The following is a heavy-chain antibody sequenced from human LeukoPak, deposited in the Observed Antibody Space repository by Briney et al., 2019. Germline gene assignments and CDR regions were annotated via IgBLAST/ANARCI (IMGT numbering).Heavy chain of an antibody. J-gene: IGHJ4*02. V-gene: IGHV3-30*02. D-gene: IGHD3-10*01. CDR1: GFTFSSYG. CDR2: IRYDGSNK. Sequence: GGSLRLSCAASGFTFSSYGMHWVRQAPGKGLEWVAFIRYDGSNKYYADSVKGRFTISRDNSKNTLYLQMNSLRAEDTAVYYCAPKRDPLLGFGELLLDGGQGTLVTVPP. CDR3: APKRDPLLGFGELLLD.